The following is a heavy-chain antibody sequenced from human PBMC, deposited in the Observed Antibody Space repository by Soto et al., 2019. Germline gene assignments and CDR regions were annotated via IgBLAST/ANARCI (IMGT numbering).Heavy chain of an antibody. Sequence: EVQLLESGGGSVQPGGSLRIACEAAGFSFSSYAMTWVRQAPGRGLEWVSVISGSGDDSYYADSVKGRFTISRDNSKNTLFLQMKSLGAEDPALYYCAKTGAEWYGMDVWGQGTTVTVSS. V-gene: IGHV3-23*01. CDR3: AKTGAEWYGMDV. CDR1: GFSFSSYA. D-gene: IGHD6-19*01. J-gene: IGHJ6*02. CDR2: ISGSGDDS.